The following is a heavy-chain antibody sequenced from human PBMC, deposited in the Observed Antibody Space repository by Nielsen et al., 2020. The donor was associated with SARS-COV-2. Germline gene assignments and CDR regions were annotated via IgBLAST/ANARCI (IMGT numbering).Heavy chain of an antibody. J-gene: IGHJ4*02. CDR2: IYPGDSDT. CDR3: ARLEYSSSWYGENNFDY. V-gene: IGHV5-51*01. CDR1: GYRFTSYW. Sequence: GGSLRLSCKGSGYRFTSYWIAWVRQMPGKGLEWMGVIYPGDSDTRYSPSFQGQVTISADKSISTAYLQWSSLRASDTAMYYCARLEYSSSWYGENNFDYWGQGTLVTVPS. D-gene: IGHD6-13*01.